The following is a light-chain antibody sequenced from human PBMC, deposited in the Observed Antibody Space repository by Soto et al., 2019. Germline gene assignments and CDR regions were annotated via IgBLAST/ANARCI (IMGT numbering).Light chain of an antibody. Sequence: EIVLTQSPATLSLSPGERASLSCRASQSVSGYLAWYQQKPGQAPRLLIYDTSNRATGIPARFSGSGSGTDFTLTISSLQPDDFATYYCQHYNSYSEAFDQGTKVDIK. J-gene: IGKJ1*01. CDR3: QHYNSYSEA. CDR2: DTS. CDR1: QSVSGY. V-gene: IGKV3-11*01.